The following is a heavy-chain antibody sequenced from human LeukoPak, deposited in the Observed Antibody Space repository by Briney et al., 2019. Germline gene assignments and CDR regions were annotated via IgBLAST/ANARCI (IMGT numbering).Heavy chain of an antibody. CDR2: ICSGGST. CDR1: GFTVSSNY. Sequence: GGSLRLSCAASGFTVSSNYMNWVRQAPGKGLQWVSVICSGGSTYYADSVKGRFTISRDNSKNTLYLQMNSLRAEDTAVYYCARENNFGSGMDVWGQGTTVTVSS. V-gene: IGHV3-53*01. J-gene: IGHJ6*02. CDR3: ARENNFGSGMDV. D-gene: IGHD3-10*01.